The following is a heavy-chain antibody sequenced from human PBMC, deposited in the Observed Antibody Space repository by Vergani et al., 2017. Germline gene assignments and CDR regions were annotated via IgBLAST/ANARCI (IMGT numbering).Heavy chain of an antibody. CDR1: GFTFSSYG. Sequence: EVQVVESGGGLVKPGGSLRLSCAASGFTFSSYGMNWVRQAPGKGLEWVSSISSSSTYIYYADSVKGRFNIARDNAKNSLYLQMNSLRAEDTAVYYCARDQEVALDGGHFDYWGQGTLVTVSS. CDR3: ARDQEVALDGGHFDY. D-gene: IGHD2-15*01. J-gene: IGHJ4*02. V-gene: IGHV3-21*01. CDR2: ISSSSTYI.